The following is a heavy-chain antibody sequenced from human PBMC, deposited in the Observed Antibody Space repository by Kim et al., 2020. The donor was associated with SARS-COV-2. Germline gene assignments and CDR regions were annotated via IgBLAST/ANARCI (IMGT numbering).Heavy chain of an antibody. CDR3: AGRSSTWPNNWFGP. Sequence: SETLSLTCAVSGGSISRDNWWSWVRQPPGKGLEWIGEIYHSGDSSYNPALKSRVTISVDKSRNQFSLNLSSVTAADTAVYFCAGRSSTWPNNWFGPWGQGIMVTVSS. CDR1: GGSISRDNW. D-gene: IGHD2-2*01. V-gene: IGHV4-4*02. CDR2: IYHSGDS. J-gene: IGHJ5*01.